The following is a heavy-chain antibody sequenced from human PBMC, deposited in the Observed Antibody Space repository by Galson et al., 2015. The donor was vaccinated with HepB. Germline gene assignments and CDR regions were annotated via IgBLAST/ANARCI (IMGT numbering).Heavy chain of an antibody. CDR2: ISGSRTGTQT. D-gene: IGHD2/OR15-2a*01. CDR3: AKDEEGDFYAVGECCRALDS. V-gene: IGHV3-23*01. CDR1: GFTFNSYA. J-gene: IGHJ5*01. Sequence: SLRLSCAASGFTFNSYAMSWVRQAPGKGLEWVSTISGSRTGTQTHYADSVKGRFAISRDNNEQTLYLHLNNLRDEDTALYYCAKDEEGDFYAVGECCRALDSWGQGTLVTVSS.